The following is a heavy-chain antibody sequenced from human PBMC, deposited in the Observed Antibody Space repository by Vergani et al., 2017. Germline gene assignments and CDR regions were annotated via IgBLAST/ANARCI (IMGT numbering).Heavy chain of an antibody. J-gene: IGHJ4*02. D-gene: IGHD1-26*01. V-gene: IGHV3-23*01. Sequence: EVQLLESGGSLKQPGGSVRLSCAASGFTFSTYAMHWVRQAPGKGLEWVSALTGGGGSTYYADSFKGRFIISRDNSRDTLFLQMNSLRPEDTATYYCVKDAGSYENVLDSWGQGTLVTVSS. CDR3: VKDAGSYENVLDS. CDR2: LTGGGGST. CDR1: GFTFSTYA.